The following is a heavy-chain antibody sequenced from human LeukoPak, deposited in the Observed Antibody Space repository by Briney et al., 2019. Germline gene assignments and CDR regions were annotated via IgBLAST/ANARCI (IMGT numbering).Heavy chain of an antibody. J-gene: IGHJ4*02. Sequence: GGSLRLSCAASGFTFSSCSMNWVRQAPGKGLEWVSSISSSSSYIYYADSVKGRFTISRDKSKNTLDLQMNSLRAEDTAVYYCAKARYYDSSGPFDYWGQGTLVTVSS. CDR3: AKARYYDSSGPFDY. CDR1: GFTFSSCS. CDR2: ISSSSSYI. V-gene: IGHV3-21*04. D-gene: IGHD3-22*01.